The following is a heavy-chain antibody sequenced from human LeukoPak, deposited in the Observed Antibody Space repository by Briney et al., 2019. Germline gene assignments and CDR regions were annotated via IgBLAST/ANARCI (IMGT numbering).Heavy chain of an antibody. V-gene: IGHV4-59*01. D-gene: IGHD6-13*01. CDR2: INYSGST. CDR3: ARRIAAAGPFDY. Sequence: SAPLSLPFSVSGGSISSFYWSWSRRPPGKGLEGRGEINYSGSTNYNPSLKSRVTISVDTSKNQFSLKLTSVTAADTAVYYCARRIAAAGPFDYWSQGTLVTVSS. CDR1: GGSISSFY. J-gene: IGHJ4*02.